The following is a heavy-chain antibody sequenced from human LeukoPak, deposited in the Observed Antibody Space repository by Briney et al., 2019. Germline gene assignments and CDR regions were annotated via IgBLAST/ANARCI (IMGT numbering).Heavy chain of an antibody. CDR3: ARESVRRISMRAKGYFDY. CDR1: GGSISSSSSY. V-gene: IGHV3-7*03. D-gene: IGHD3-22*01. J-gene: IGHJ4*02. CDR2: IKQDGSEK. Sequence: ETLSLTCTVSGGSISSSSSYWGWVRQVPGKGLEWVANIKQDGSEKYYVDSVNGRVTISRDNTKNTVFLQMDNLRAEDTAVYYCARESVRRISMRAKGYFDYWGRGTRVTVSS.